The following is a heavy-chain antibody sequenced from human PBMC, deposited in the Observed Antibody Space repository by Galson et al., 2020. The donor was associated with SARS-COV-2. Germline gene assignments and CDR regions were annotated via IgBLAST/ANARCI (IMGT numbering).Heavy chain of an antibody. CDR3: ATSDGYSGYGAY. CDR2: IYYSGST. CDR1: GGSISSSSYY. Sequence: SETLSLTCTVSGGSISSSSYYWGWIRQPPGKGLEWIGSIYYSGSTYYNPSLKSRVTISVDTSKNQFSLKLSSVTAADTAVYYCATSDGYSGYGAYWGQGTLVTVSS. D-gene: IGHD5-12*01. J-gene: IGHJ4*02. V-gene: IGHV4-39*01.